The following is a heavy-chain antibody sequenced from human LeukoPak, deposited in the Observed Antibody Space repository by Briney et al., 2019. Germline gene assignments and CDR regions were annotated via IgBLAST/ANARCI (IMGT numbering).Heavy chain of an antibody. CDR1: GFTFSSYG. V-gene: IGHV3-30*18. CDR3: AKDRSEMNYFDY. J-gene: IGHJ4*02. Sequence: GGSLRLSCAAFGFTFSSYGMHWVRQAPGKGLEWVAVISYDGSNKYYADSVKGRFTISRDNSKNTLYLQMNSLRAEGTAVYYCAKDRSEMNYFDYWGQGTLVTVSS. CDR2: ISYDGSNK. D-gene: IGHD3-16*02.